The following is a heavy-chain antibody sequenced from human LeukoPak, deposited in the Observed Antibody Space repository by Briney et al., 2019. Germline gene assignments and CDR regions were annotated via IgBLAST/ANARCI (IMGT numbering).Heavy chain of an antibody. CDR1: GGSINNYY. V-gene: IGHV4-59*01. CDR3: ARGVYIAAAQYGY. J-gene: IGHJ4*02. CDR2: IYYSGST. Sequence: SETLSLTCTVSGGSINNYYWSWIRQPPGNGLEWIGYIYYSGSTNYNPSLKSRVTISVDTSTNQFSLKLTSVTAADTAVYYCARGVYIAAAQYGYWGQGTLVTVSS. D-gene: IGHD6-13*01.